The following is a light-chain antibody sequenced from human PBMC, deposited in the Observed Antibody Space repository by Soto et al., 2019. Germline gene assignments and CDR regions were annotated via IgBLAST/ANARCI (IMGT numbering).Light chain of an antibody. CDR2: GAF. CDR1: PSVTNF. J-gene: IGKJ5*01. V-gene: IGKV3-11*01. Sequence: EIVLTQSPATLSLSPGERATLSCRASPSVTNFLACYQQKPGQAPRLLIYGAFNRATGIPARFSGSGSGTDFTLPISSLEHEDFAVYYCQQRNIWPPVTFGQGTRVEIK. CDR3: QQRNIWPPVT.